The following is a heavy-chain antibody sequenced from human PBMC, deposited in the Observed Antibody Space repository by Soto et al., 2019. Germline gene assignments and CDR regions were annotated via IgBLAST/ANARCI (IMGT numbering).Heavy chain of an antibody. Sequence: QVQLQESGPGLVKPSQTLSLTCTVSGGSISSGGYYWSWIRQHPGKGLEWIGYIYYSGSTYYNPSLKSRVTISVDTSKDQFSLKLSSVTAADTAVYYCARGGTVPYWYFDLWGRGTLVTVSS. J-gene: IGHJ2*01. CDR2: IYYSGST. CDR3: ARGGTVPYWYFDL. V-gene: IGHV4-31*03. CDR1: GGSISSGGYY. D-gene: IGHD4-17*01.